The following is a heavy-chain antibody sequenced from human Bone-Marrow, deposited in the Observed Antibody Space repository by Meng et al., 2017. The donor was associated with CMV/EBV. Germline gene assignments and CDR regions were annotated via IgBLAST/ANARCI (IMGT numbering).Heavy chain of an antibody. V-gene: IGHV3-23*01. CDR2: ITAGGVRK. CDR3: AKRASEGDYGDSDFDY. CDR1: LTFSNYV. J-gene: IGHJ4*02. D-gene: IGHD4-17*01. Sequence: LTFSNYVMTWVGQAPRKGLEWVSTITAGGVRKNYSDSVKGLFTISRDNSKTTLNLQMNSLRAEDTAVYYCAKRASEGDYGDSDFDYWGQGTLVTVSS.